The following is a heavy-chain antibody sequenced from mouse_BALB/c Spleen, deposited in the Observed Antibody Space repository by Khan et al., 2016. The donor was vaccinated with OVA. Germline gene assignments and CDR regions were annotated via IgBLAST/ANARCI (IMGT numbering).Heavy chain of an antibody. V-gene: IGHV9-1*02. CDR3: ARETSYGYFDA. CDR2: INTHTGEP. D-gene: IGHD1-3*01. J-gene: IGHJ1*01. Sequence: QIQLVQSGPELKKPGETVKISCKAAGYTFTNYRMNWMKQAPEKGLKWMGWINTHTGEPTYGDDFKGRFAFSLETSATTAYLQINNLKNEDMATXFCARETSYGYFDAWGAGTTVTVSS. CDR1: GYTFTNYR.